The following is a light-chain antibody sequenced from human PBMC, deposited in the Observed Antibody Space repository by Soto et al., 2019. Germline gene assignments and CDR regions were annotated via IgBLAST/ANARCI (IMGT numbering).Light chain of an antibody. J-gene: IGKJ1*01. V-gene: IGKV1-5*01. CDR1: QSVNTW. CDR3: QQYHAYSRT. CDR2: DAS. Sequence: DIQMTQSPSTLSASVGDRVTITCRASQSVNTWLAWYQQKPGKAPKTLIYDASDLESGVPSRFSGSGSGTEFTLTISSLQPDDFATYYCQQYHAYSRTFGQWTKVEIK.